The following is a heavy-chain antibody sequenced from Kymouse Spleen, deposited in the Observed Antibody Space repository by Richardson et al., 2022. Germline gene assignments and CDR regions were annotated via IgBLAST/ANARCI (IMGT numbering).Heavy chain of an antibody. J-gene: IGHJ5*02. CDR3: ARGRGSSWYNWFDP. V-gene: IGHV4-34*01. D-gene: IGHD6-13*01. CDR2: INHSGST. CDR1: GGSFSGYY. Sequence: QVQLQQWGAGLLKPSETLSLTCAVYGGSFSGYYWSWIRQPPGKGLEWIGEINHSGSTNYNPSLKSRVTISVDTSKNQFSLKLSSVTAADTAVYYCARGRGSSWYNWFDPWGQGTLVTVSS.